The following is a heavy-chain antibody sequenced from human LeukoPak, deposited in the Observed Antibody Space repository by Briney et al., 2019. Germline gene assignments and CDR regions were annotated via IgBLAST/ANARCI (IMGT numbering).Heavy chain of an antibody. CDR1: GFTFSSYG. CDR2: IRYDGSNK. Sequence: GGSLRLSCAASGFTFSSYGMHWVRQAPGKGLEWVAFIRYDGSNKYYADSVKGRFTISRDNSKNTLYLQMNSLRAEDTAVYYCAKAAGGYDDAFDIWGQGTMVTVSS. J-gene: IGHJ3*02. CDR3: AKAAGGYDDAFDI. D-gene: IGHD5-12*01. V-gene: IGHV3-30*02.